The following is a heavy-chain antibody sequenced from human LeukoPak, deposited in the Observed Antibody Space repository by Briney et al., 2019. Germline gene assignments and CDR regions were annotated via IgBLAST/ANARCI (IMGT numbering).Heavy chain of an antibody. CDR3: ARDTALGKLQLDYYYVDV. CDR2: IFPIFGTA. D-gene: IGHD6-13*01. CDR1: GGTFSSYA. J-gene: IGHJ6*03. V-gene: IGHV1-69*13. Sequence: SVKVSCKASGGTFSSYAISGVRQAPGQGLEWMGGIFPIFGTANYAQKFQGRVTITADEYTSTAYMELSSLRSEDTAVYYCARDTALGKLQLDYYYVDVWGKGTTVTISS.